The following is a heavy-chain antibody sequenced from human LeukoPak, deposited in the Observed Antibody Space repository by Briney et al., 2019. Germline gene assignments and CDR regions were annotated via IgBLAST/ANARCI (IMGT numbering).Heavy chain of an antibody. CDR3: ARDLNWGFDY. CDR1: GFTFSSYT. J-gene: IGHJ4*02. D-gene: IGHD7-27*01. Sequence: PGGSLRLSCAASGFTFSSYTMNRVRQAPGKGLEWVSYISSSSSSISYADSVTGRFTISRDNAKNSLYLQMNSLRDEDTAVYYCARDLNWGFDYWGQGTLVTVSS. V-gene: IGHV3-48*02. CDR2: ISSSSSSI.